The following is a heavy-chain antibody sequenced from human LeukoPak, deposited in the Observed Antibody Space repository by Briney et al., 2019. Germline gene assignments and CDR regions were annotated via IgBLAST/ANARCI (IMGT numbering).Heavy chain of an antibody. Sequence: GGSLRLSCAASGFTFSSYAMSWVRQAPGKGLEWVSAISGSGGSTYYADSVKGRFTISRDNSKNTLYLQMNSLRAEDTAVYYCARVIVGAILFDYWGQGTLVTVSS. V-gene: IGHV3-23*01. D-gene: IGHD1-26*01. CDR3: ARVIVGAILFDY. J-gene: IGHJ4*02. CDR1: GFTFSSYA. CDR2: ISGSGGST.